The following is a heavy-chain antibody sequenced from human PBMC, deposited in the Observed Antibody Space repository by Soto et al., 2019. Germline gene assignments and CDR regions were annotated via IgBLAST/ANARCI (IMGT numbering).Heavy chain of an antibody. V-gene: IGHV4-34*01. CDR3: ERKGEGESADYLTFDY. CDR1: GGSFSGYY. J-gene: IGHJ4*02. Sequence: PSETLSLTCSVYGGSFSGYYWSWIRQPPGEVLEWIGTIDHSGSTNYNPSLMSRVTISVDTSKNQFSLKLNSGTAADTAVYYCERKGEGESADYLTFDYWGQGILVTVSS. CDR2: IDHSGST. D-gene: IGHD3-16*01.